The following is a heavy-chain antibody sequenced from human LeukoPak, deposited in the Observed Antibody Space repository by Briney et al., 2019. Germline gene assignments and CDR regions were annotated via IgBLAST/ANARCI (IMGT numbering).Heavy chain of an antibody. CDR3: AREGGSGRSFDY. Sequence: PSETLSLTCTVSGGSISSYYWSWIRQPAGKGLEWIGRIYTSGTTNYNPSLKSGVTMSLDTSKNQFSLRLSSVTAADTAVYYCAREGGSGRSFDYWGQGTLVTVSS. CDR2: IYTSGTT. CDR1: GGSISSYY. J-gene: IGHJ4*02. D-gene: IGHD3-10*01. V-gene: IGHV4-4*07.